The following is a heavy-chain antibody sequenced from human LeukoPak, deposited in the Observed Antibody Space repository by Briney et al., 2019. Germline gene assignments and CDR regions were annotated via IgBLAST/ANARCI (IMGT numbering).Heavy chain of an antibody. CDR3: AREMVALDY. CDR2: ISSSSSTI. V-gene: IGHV3-48*01. J-gene: IGHJ4*02. CDR1: EFPFSSYG. D-gene: IGHD2-8*01. Sequence: PGGSLRLSCAASEFPFSSYGMNWVRQAPGKGLEWVSYISSSSSTITYADSVRGRFTISRDNAKNSLYLQMNSLRAEDTAVYYCAREMVALDYWGQGTLVTVSS.